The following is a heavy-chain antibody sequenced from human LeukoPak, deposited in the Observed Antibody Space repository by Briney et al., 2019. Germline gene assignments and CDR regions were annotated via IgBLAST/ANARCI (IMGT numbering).Heavy chain of an antibody. Sequence: PGGSLRLSCAASGFTFGNYLMAWLRQTPGKGLEGVANIKQDGSGKYCVDSVQRRFPISRDHPQHSFFLHMNSLRAEDTAVYFCARDRGSTGYDLYDYWGQGTLVTVSS. D-gene: IGHD2/OR15-2a*01. CDR1: GFTFGNYL. CDR3: ARDRGSTGYDLYDY. CDR2: IKQDGSGK. V-gene: IGHV3-7*01. J-gene: IGHJ4*02.